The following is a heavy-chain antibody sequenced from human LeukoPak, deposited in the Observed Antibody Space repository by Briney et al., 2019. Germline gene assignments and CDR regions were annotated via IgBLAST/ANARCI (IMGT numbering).Heavy chain of an antibody. V-gene: IGHV4-4*07. CDR1: GGSISSYY. CDR2: ISTSGST. CDR3: ARDWDY. Sequence: SETLSLTCTVSGGSISSYYWSWIRQPAGKGLEWIGRISTSGSTKYSSSLKSRVTMSVDTSKNQFSLKLSSVTAADTAVYYCARDWDYWSQGTLVTVSS. J-gene: IGHJ4*02.